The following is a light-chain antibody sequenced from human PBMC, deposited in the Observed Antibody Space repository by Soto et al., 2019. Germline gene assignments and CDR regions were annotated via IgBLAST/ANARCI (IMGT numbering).Light chain of an antibody. Sequence: EIVLTQSPAILSLSPGERATLSCRASQSVGRYLVWYQQKPGQAPSLLIYDASNRATGVPARFSGSGSGTDFTLTIRSLESEDFAVCYCQHRNNWPWTLGQGTRVEIK. J-gene: IGKJ1*01. V-gene: IGKV3-11*01. CDR2: DAS. CDR3: QHRNNWPWT. CDR1: QSVGRY.